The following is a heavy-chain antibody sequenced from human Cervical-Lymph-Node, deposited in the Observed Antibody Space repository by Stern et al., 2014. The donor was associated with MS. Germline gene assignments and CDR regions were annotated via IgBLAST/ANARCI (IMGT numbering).Heavy chain of an antibody. CDR1: GFTFSSYG. V-gene: IGHV3-33*01. CDR2: IWYDGSKK. D-gene: IGHD3-10*01. CDR3: ARGTGRYDALDF. Sequence: VQLVESGGTVVQPGRSLRLSCAASGFTFSSYGIHWVRQAPGKGLEWVAVIWYDGSKKLYGDSVKGRFTISRDDTKNTVFLHMNSLRFEDTAVYYCARGTGRYDALDFWGQGTMVTVSS. J-gene: IGHJ3*01.